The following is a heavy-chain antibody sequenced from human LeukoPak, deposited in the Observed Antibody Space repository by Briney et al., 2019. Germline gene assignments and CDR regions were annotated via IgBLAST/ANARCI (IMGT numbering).Heavy chain of an antibody. CDR3: ARALRINRYAFDI. J-gene: IGHJ3*02. CDR2: IHTSGST. V-gene: IGHV4-4*07. D-gene: IGHD2-21*02. Sequence: SETLSLTCTFSGGSISSYYWSWIRQPAGKGLEWIGRIHTSGSTNYNPSLKSRVTMSVDTSKNQFSLKLSSVTAADTAVYYCARALRINRYAFDIWGQGTMVTVSS. CDR1: GGSISSYY.